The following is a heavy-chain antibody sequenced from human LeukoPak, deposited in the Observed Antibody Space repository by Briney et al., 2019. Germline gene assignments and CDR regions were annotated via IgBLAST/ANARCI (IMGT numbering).Heavy chain of an antibody. V-gene: IGHV4-39*01. Sequence: SETLSLTCTVSGGSISSSSYYWGWIRQPPGKGLEWIGSIYYSGSTYYNPSLKSRVTISVDTSKNQFSLKLSSVTAADTAVYYCARPCSSCHDYFDYWGQGTLVTVSS. J-gene: IGHJ4*02. CDR2: IYYSGST. CDR3: ARPCSSCHDYFDY. D-gene: IGHD6-13*01. CDR1: GGSISSSSYY.